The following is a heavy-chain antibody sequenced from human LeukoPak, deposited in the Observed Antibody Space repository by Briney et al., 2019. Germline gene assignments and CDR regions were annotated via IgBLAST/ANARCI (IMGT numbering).Heavy chain of an antibody. D-gene: IGHD3-10*01. CDR2: INPNSGGT. CDR1: GYTFTGYY. J-gene: IGHJ6*02. V-gene: IGHV1-2*04. Sequence: ASVNVSFKGSGYTFTGYYMHWVRQAPGQGLEWVGWINPNSGGTNYAQKFQGWVTMTRDTSISTAYMELSRLRSDDTAVYYCARDGRLLWFGDLSEYYGMDVWGQGTTVTVSS. CDR3: ARDGRLLWFGDLSEYYGMDV.